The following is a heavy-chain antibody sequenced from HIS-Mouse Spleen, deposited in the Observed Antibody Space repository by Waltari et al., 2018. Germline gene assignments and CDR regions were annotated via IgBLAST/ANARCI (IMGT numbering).Heavy chain of an antibody. CDR2: IYYSGST. Sequence: QVQLQESGPGLVKPSQTLSLTCTVSGGSISSGGYSWSWIRQHPGKGLEWIGYIYYSGSTYYNPSLKSRVTISVDTSKNQFSLKLSSVTAADTAVYYCARAPIRGYWYFDLWGRGTLVTVSS. CDR1: GGSISSGGYS. D-gene: IGHD3-16*01. V-gene: IGHV4-31*03. J-gene: IGHJ2*01. CDR3: ARAPIRGYWYFDL.